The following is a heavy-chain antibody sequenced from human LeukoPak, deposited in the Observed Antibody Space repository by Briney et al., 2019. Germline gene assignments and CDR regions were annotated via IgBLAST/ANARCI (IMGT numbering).Heavy chain of an antibody. Sequence: GGSLRLSCAASGFTFSGCAMFWVRQAPGKGLEWVSGISASGGSTYYADSVKGRFTISRDNSKNTLYLQMNSLRAEDTAVYYCAKGGGYGDYGMDVWGQGTTVTVSS. V-gene: IGHV3-23*01. CDR2: ISASGGST. CDR1: GFTFSGCA. J-gene: IGHJ6*02. CDR3: AKGGGYGDYGMDV. D-gene: IGHD4-17*01.